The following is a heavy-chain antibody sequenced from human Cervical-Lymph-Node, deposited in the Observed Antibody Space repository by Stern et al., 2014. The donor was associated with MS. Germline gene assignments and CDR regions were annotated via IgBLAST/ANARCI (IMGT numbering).Heavy chain of an antibody. V-gene: IGHV1-2*02. D-gene: IGHD3-9*01. CDR2: INPNRGDT. J-gene: IGHJ5*02. CDR1: GYTFTDYY. CDR3: ARDTITYYDILTGLNARGFDP. Sequence: QVQLVQSGAEVEQPGASVKVSCKASGYTFTDYYMHWVRQAPGQGLEWMGCINPNRGDTNFAQKFQGRVTMTRDTSITTAYMELSRLRSDDTAVYYCARDTITYYDILTGLNARGFDPWGQGTLVTVSS.